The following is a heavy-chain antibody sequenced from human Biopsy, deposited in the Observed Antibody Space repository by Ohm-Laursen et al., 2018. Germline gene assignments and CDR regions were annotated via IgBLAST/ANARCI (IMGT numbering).Heavy chain of an antibody. CDR3: ARGPYGDNAGAFDV. Sequence: SDTLSLTCAVDGGSFSGYDWTWIRQPPGKGLEWVGEFSHTGTTIYNPSLKSRLTISVDKSKNHFSRRLTSVTAADTATYFCARGPYGDNAGAFDVWGQGTVVTVSS. CDR2: FSHTGTT. J-gene: IGHJ3*01. D-gene: IGHD4/OR15-4a*01. CDR1: GGSFSGYD. V-gene: IGHV4-34*01.